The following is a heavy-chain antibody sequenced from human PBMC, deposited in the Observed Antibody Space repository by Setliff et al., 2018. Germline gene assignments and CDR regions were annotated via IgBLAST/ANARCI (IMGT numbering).Heavy chain of an antibody. CDR1: GGSFSGYY. CDR3: ASLGMTTMMDWYFDL. D-gene: IGHD4-4*01. J-gene: IGHJ2*01. CDR2: INHSGST. V-gene: IGHV4-34*01. Sequence: PSETLSLTCAVYGGSFSGYYWGWIRQPPGTGLEWIGEINHSGSTNYNPSLKSRVTISIDTSKNQFSLKLSSVTAADTAVYYCASLGMTTMMDWYFDLWGRGTLVTVFS.